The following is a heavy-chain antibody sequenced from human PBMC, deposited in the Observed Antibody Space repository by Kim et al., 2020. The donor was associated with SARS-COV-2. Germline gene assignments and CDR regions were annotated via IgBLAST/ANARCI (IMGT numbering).Heavy chain of an antibody. Sequence: SETLSLTCTVSGGSISSSSYYWGWIRQPPGKGLEWIGSIYYSGSTYYNPSLKSRVTISVDTSKNQFSLKLSSVTAADTAVYYCARHVGPRYSRLFWGQGTLVTVSS. CDR3: ARHVGPRYSRLF. J-gene: IGHJ4*02. V-gene: IGHV4-39*01. D-gene: IGHD2-15*01. CDR2: IYYSGST. CDR1: GGSISSSSYY.